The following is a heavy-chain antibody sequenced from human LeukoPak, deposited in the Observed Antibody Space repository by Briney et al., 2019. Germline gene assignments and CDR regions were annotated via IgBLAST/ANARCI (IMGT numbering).Heavy chain of an antibody. D-gene: IGHD6-13*01. CDR3: AKGDVIAAAGYFDL. V-gene: IGHV3-9*01. CDR1: GFTFDDYA. J-gene: IGHJ2*01. Sequence: GGSLRLSCAASGFTFDDYAMHWVRHAPGKGLEWVSGISWNSGSIGYADSVKGRFTISRDNAKNSLYLQMNSLRAEDTALYYCAKGDVIAAAGYFDLWGRGTLVTVSS. CDR2: ISWNSGSI.